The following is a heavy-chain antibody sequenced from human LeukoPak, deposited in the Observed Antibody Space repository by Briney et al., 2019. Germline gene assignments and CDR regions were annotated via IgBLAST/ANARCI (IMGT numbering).Heavy chain of an antibody. CDR2: ISAYNGNT. CDR3: ARDREVLRFLEWFLTD. J-gene: IGHJ4*02. D-gene: IGHD3-3*01. CDR1: GYTFTRYG. V-gene: IGHV1-18*01. Sequence: GDSVKVPCKASGYTFTRYGISWVRQAPGQGVEWMGWISAYNGNTKYAQKIKGRVTMTTDTSTSTAYMELRSLRSDDTAVYYCARDREVLRFLEWFLTDWGQGTLVTVSS.